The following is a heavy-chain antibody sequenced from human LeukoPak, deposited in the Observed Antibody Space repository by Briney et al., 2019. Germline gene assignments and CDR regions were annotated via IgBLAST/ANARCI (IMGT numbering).Heavy chain of an antibody. D-gene: IGHD1-1*01. CDR3: VRSYDWVFDY. CDR2: TFYRSKWYN. J-gene: IGHJ4*02. CDR1: GDSVSRHDLT. Sequence: SQTLSLTCAISGDSVSRHDLTWDWVRQSPSRGLEWLGRTFYRSKWYNDYAVSVKSRITVSPDTSKNQFSLPLNSVTPEDTAVYYCVRSYDWVFDYWGQGTRVTVSS. V-gene: IGHV6-1*01.